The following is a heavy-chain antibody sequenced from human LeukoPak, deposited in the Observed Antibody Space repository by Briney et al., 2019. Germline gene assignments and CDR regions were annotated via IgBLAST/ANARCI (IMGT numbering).Heavy chain of an antibody. D-gene: IGHD4-17*01. J-gene: IGHJ5*02. CDR1: GGSFSSYY. V-gene: IGHV4-39*01. CDR2: IYYSGST. CDR3: ARPDDYGVNWFDP. Sequence: SETLSLTCAVYGGSFSSYYWGWIRQPPGKGLEWIGSIYYSGSTYYNPSLKSRVTISVDTSKNQFSLKLSSVTAADTAVYHCARPDDYGVNWFDPWGQGTLVTVSS.